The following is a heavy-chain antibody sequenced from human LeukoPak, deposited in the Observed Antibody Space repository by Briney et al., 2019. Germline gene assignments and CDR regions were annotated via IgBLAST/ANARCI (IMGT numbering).Heavy chain of an antibody. D-gene: IGHD3-22*01. Sequence: SSETLSLTCAVYGGSFSGYYWSWIRQPPGKGLEWIGEINNSGSTNYNPSLKSRVTISVDTSKNQFSLKLSSVTAADTAVYYCARGDYDSSGQFDYWGQGTLVTVSS. V-gene: IGHV4-34*01. CDR1: GGSFSGYY. CDR2: INNSGST. J-gene: IGHJ4*02. CDR3: ARGDYDSSGQFDY.